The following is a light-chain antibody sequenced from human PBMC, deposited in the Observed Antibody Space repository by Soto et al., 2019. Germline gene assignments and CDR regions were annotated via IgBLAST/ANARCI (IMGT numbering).Light chain of an antibody. CDR3: ASWDDSLSGFVV. V-gene: IGLV1-47*01. Sequence: QSVLTPPPSASGTPGQRVTISCSGSSSNIGSNYVFWYQQLPGTAPKVLMYRNSQRPSGVPDRFSGSKSGTSASLAISGLRSEDESDYDCASWDDSLSGFVVFGGGTKLTFL. CDR1: SSNIGSNY. CDR2: RNS. J-gene: IGLJ2*01.